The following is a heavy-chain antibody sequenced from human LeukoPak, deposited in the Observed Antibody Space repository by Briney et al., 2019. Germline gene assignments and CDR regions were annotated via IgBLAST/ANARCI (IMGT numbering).Heavy chain of an antibody. D-gene: IGHD3-22*01. CDR1: GFTFRSYD. J-gene: IGHJ4*02. CDR2: IRSKANSYAT. V-gene: IGHV3-73*01. Sequence: GGSLRLSCAASGFTFRSYDMHWVRQASGKGLEWVGRIRSKANSYATAYAASVKGRFTISRDDSKDTAYLQMNSLKTEDTAVYYCTSLGRGYYDSSGITDYWGQGTLVTVSS. CDR3: TSLGRGYYDSSGITDY.